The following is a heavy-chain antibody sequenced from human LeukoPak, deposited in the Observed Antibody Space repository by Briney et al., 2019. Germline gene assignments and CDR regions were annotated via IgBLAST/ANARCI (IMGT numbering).Heavy chain of an antibody. CDR3: ARDLRSTMVRGVPRALNY. V-gene: IGHV1-18*01. D-gene: IGHD3-10*01. J-gene: IGHJ4*02. CDR2: ISAYNGNT. CDR1: GYTLTEVS. Sequence: ASVKVSCKVSGYTLTEVSIHWVRQAPGQGLEWMGWISAYNGNTNYAQKLQGRVTMTTDTSTSTAYMELRSLRSDDTAVYYCARDLRSTMVRGVPRALNYWGQGTLVTVSS.